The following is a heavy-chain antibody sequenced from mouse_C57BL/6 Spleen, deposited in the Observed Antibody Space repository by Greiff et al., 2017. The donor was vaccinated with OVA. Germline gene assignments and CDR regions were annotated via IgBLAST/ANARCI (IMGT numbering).Heavy chain of an antibody. Sequence: VQLQQPGAELVMPGASVKLSCKASGYTFTSYWMHWVKQRPGQGLEWIGEIDPSDSYTNYNQKFKGKSTLTVDKSSSTAYMQLSSLTSEDSAVYYCARPSPYYGYFDVWGTGTTVTVSS. D-gene: IGHD2-10*01. J-gene: IGHJ1*03. CDR3: ARPSPYYGYFDV. CDR1: GYTFTSYW. V-gene: IGHV1-69*01. CDR2: IDPSDSYT.